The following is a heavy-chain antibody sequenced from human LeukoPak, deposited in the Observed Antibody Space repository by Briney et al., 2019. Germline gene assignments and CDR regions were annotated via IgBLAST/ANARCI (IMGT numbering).Heavy chain of an antibody. J-gene: IGHJ4*02. Sequence: GSLRLSCAASGFTFSTYAMSWIRQPPGKGLEWIGEINHSGSTNYNPSLKSRVTISVDTSKNQFSLKLSSVTAADTAVYYCVIFIMGTSTTDYWGQGTLVTVSS. CDR1: GFTFSTYA. V-gene: IGHV4-34*08. CDR3: VIFIMGTSTTDY. CDR2: INHSGST. D-gene: IGHD1-26*01.